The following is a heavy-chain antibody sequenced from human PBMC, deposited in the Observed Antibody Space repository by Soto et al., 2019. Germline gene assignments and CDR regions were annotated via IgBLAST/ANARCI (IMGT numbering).Heavy chain of an antibody. V-gene: IGHV3-30-3*02. CDR1: GFTLSNYA. CDR3: ASRIRGGLDV. Sequence: QVQLVESGGGVVQPGRSLRLSCAASGFTLSNYAMYWVRQAPGKGLEWVAVISYDGNNKYYADSVKGRFTISRDNSKNTLYLQMNSLRGEDTAVYYWASRIRGGLDVWGQGTTVTVSS. J-gene: IGHJ6*02. CDR2: ISYDGNNK.